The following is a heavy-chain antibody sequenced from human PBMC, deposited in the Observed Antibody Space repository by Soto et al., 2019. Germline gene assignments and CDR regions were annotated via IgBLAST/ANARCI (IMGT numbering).Heavy chain of an antibody. D-gene: IGHD3-22*01. CDR1: GFTFSSYA. V-gene: IGHV3-23*01. CDR2: ISGSGGST. CDR3: AKTLGPQITMIVEVIIDY. Sequence: GGSLRLSCAASGFTFSSYAMSWVRQAPGKGLEWVSAISGSGGSTYYADSVKGRFTISRDNSKNTLYLQMNSLRAEDTAVYYCAKTLGPQITMIVEVIIDYWGQGTLVTVSS. J-gene: IGHJ4*02.